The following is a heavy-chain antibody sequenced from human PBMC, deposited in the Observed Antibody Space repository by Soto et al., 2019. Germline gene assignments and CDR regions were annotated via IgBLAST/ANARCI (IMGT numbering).Heavy chain of an antibody. CDR2: INNDGSST. J-gene: IGHJ4*02. CDR1: GFTFSSYW. V-gene: IGHV3-74*01. Sequence: EVQLVESGGGLVQPGGSLRLSCAASGFTFSSYWMHWVRQAPGKGLVWVSGINNDGSSTRYVDSVRGRVTIPRDNAKNTLYLQMNSLRAEDTAVYFCARTYPKFNIPFDSWGQGTLVSVSS. CDR3: ARTYPKFNIPFDS.